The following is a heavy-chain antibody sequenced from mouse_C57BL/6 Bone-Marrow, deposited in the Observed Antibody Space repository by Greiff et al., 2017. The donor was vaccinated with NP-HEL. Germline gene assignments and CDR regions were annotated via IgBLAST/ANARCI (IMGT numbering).Heavy chain of an antibody. V-gene: IGHV5-6*01. Sequence: DVQLQESGGDLVKPGGSLKLSCAASGFTFSSYGMSWVRQTPDKRLEWVATISSGGSYTYYPDSVKGRFTISRDNAKNNLYLQMSSLKSEDTAMYYCARRGAMDYWGQGTSVTVSS. CDR2: ISSGGSYT. CDR3: ARRGAMDY. J-gene: IGHJ4*01. CDR1: GFTFSSYG.